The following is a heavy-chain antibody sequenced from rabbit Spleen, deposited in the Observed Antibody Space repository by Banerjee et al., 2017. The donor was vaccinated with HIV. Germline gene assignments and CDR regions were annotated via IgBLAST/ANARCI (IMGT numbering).Heavy chain of an antibody. CDR2: IDPVFGIT. V-gene: IGHV1S47*01. CDR3: ARDLTGVIGWNFGW. Sequence: LEESGGGLVKPGGTLTLTCTVSGFSFSSNWICWVRQAPGKGLEWIGYIDPVFGITYYANWVNGRFSISRENAQNTVLLQMTSLTAADTATYFCARDLTGVIGWNFGWWGPGTLVTVS. CDR1: GFSFSSNW. J-gene: IGHJ4*01. D-gene: IGHD1-1*01.